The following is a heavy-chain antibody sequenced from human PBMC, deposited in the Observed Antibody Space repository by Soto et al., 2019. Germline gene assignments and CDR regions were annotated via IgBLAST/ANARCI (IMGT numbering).Heavy chain of an antibody. V-gene: IGHV4-59*01. CDR2: INYSENT. D-gene: IGHD2-21*02. Sequence: QVQLQESGPGLVKPSETLSLTCTISGGSINYYYWSWVRQPPGEGLEWRGYINYSENTNYNTSLNCLVAISLDPSKNQFYLTVNSVTAADTAVYYCARTRGSDCGSPSCRDLDGLDVWGRGTLVIVS. CDR1: GGSINYYY. CDR3: ARTRGSDCGSPSCRDLDGLDV. J-gene: IGHJ3*01.